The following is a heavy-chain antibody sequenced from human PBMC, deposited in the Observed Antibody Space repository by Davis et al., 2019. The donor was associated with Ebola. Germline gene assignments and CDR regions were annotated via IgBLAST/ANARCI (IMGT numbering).Heavy chain of an antibody. CDR2: IGTAGDT. D-gene: IGHD3-10*01. Sequence: GESLKISCAASGFSFSTYDMNWVRQATGKGLEWVSAIGTAGDTYYPGSVKGRFTISRENAKNSLYLQMNSLRAGDTAVYYCARGVAGRVRGVPWAMDVWGQGTTVTVSS. CDR3: ARGVAGRVRGVPWAMDV. CDR1: GFSFSTYD. V-gene: IGHV3-13*01. J-gene: IGHJ6*02.